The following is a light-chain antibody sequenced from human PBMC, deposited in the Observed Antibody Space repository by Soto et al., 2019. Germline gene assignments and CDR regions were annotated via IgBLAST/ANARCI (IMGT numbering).Light chain of an antibody. Sequence: IVMTQSPATLSVSPGERATLSCRASQSVGHMFLAWFQQKPGQAPRLLIFDAYRRATGIPDRFSGSGSGTNFALTISRLEPEDFALYYCHQYASSFGTFGQGTKVDIK. CDR3: HQYASSFGT. V-gene: IGKV3-20*01. J-gene: IGKJ1*01. CDR2: DAY. CDR1: QSVGHMF.